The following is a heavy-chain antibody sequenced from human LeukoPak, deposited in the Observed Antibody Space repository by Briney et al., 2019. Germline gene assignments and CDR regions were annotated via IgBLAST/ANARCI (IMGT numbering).Heavy chain of an antibody. CDR1: GFTFTSYA. J-gene: IGHJ4*02. CDR2: ISGSGGST. CDR3: ARDRSGSYYEPFDC. Sequence: QPGGSLRLSCAASGFTFTSYAMTWVCQAPGKGLEWVSSISGSGGSTYYADSVKGRFTISRDNSKNTLYLQMNSLRAEDTAVYYCARDRSGSYYEPFDCWGQGTLVTVSS. V-gene: IGHV3-23*01. D-gene: IGHD3-10*01.